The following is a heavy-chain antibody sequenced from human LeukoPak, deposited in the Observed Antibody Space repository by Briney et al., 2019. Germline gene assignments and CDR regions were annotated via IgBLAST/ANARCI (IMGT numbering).Heavy chain of an antibody. V-gene: IGHV3-30*02. CDR3: AKDGRYSSGAFDY. D-gene: IGHD6-19*01. CDR1: GFTFSSYG. Sequence: GGSLRLSCAASGFTFSSYGMHWVRQAPGKGLEWVAFIRYDGSNKYYADSVKGRFTISRDNSKNTLYLQMNSLRAEDTAVYYCAKDGRYSSGAFDYWGQGTLVTVSS. J-gene: IGHJ4*02. CDR2: IRYDGSNK.